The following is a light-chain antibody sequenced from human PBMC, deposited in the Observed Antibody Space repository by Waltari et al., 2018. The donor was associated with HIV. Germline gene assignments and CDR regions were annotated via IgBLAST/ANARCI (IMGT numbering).Light chain of an antibody. CDR2: GAS. J-gene: IGKJ2*01. V-gene: IGKV3-15*01. CDR1: QSVTSN. Sequence: EIVLTQFPGTLSVSPGERATLSCRASQSVTSNLAWYQQKPGQAPRLLIYGASTRATGIPARFSGSGSGTEFTLTISSVQSEDSAVYYCQQYHDWPPITFGRGTKLQIK. CDR3: QQYHDWPPIT.